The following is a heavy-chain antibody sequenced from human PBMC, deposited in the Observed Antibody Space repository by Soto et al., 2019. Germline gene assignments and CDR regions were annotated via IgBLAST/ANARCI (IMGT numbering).Heavy chain of an antibody. J-gene: IGHJ6*02. CDR2: IIPIFGTA. CDR3: ARGSKGGDYYYYYGMDV. CDR1: GGTFSSYA. V-gene: IGHV1-69*01. D-gene: IGHD3-10*01. Sequence: QVQLVQSGAEVKKPGSSVKVSCKASGGTFSSYAISWVRQAPGQGLEWMGGIIPIFGTANYAQKFRGRVTITADESTSTAYMELSSLRSEDTAVYYCARGSKGGDYYYYYGMDVWGQGTTVTVSS.